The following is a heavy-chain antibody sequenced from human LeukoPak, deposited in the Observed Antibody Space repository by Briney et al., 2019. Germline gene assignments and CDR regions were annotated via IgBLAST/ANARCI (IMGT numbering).Heavy chain of an antibody. Sequence: GGSLRLSCAASGFTFSSYAMHWVRQAPGKGLEWVAVISYDGSNKYYADSVKGRFTISRDNSKNTVHLQINSLRAEDTALYYCAKDLGQRWLQSDAFDFWGQGTMVTVSS. CDR1: GFTFSSYA. CDR3: AKDLGQRWLQSDAFDF. V-gene: IGHV3-30-3*01. D-gene: IGHD5-24*01. J-gene: IGHJ3*01. CDR2: ISYDGSNK.